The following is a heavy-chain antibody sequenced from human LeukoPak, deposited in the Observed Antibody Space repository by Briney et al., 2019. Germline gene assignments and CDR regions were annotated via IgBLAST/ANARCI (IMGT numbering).Heavy chain of an antibody. CDR3: ARDDDYGDY. J-gene: IGHJ4*02. V-gene: IGHV3-53*01. CDR2: IYSGGST. CDR1: GFTFSSYE. Sequence: PGGSLRLSCAASGFTFSSYEMNWVRQAPGKGLEWVSVIYSGGSTYYADSVKGRFTISRDNSKNTLYLQMNSLRAEDTAVYYCARDDDYGDYWGQGTLVTVSS.